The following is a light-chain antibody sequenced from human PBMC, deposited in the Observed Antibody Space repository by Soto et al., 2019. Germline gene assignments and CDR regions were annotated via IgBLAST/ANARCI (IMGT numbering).Light chain of an antibody. CDR3: QSYDSSLDV. J-gene: IGLJ1*01. CDR2: CNS. V-gene: IGLV1-40*01. Sequence: QSVLTQPPSVSGAPGQRVTISCTGSSSNIGAGYDVHWYQQLPGTAPKLLIYCNSNRPSGVPDRFSGSKSGTSASLAITGLQAEDEADYYCQSYDSSLDVFGTGTQLTVL. CDR1: SSNIGAGYD.